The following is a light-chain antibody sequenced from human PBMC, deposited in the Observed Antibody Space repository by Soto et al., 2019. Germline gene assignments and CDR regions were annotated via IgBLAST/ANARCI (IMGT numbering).Light chain of an antibody. CDR1: QSISASH. V-gene: IGKV3-20*01. J-gene: IGKJ1*01. Sequence: EVVLTQSPGTLSLSPGERATLSCRASQSISASHIAWYQQNPGQAPSLVIYGASNRATGIPDRFSGSGSGTDFTLTISRLDPEDFAVYYCQYYGSSPRTFGQGTKVDI. CDR2: GAS. CDR3: QYYGSSPRT.